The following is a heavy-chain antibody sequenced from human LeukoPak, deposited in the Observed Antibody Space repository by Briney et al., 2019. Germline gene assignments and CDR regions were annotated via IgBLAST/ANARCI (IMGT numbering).Heavy chain of an antibody. CDR3: AGGSGSYYNVRWFDP. CDR2: LGTNGDS. D-gene: IGHD3-10*01. J-gene: IGHJ5*02. CDR1: GFSFSTYD. V-gene: IGHV3-13*01. Sequence: GGSLRLSCVASGFSFSTYDMYWVRQAAGRGLEWVSALGTNGDSYYLGSVKGRFTISRDDGKNSLYLQMNSLGVEDTAVYYCAGGSGSYYNVRWFDPWGQGTLVTVSS.